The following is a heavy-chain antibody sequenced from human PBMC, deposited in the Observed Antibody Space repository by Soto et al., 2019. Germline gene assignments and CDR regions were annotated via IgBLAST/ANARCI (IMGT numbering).Heavy chain of an antibody. J-gene: IGHJ6*02. CDR3: ARDPVSGGGRMDV. CDR1: GGSISSGGYY. V-gene: IGHV4-31*03. D-gene: IGHD5-12*01. CDR2: IYYSGST. Sequence: QVQLQESGPGLVKPSQTLSLTCTVSGGSISSGGYYWSWIRQHPGKGLEWIGYIYYSGSTYYNPSLKSRVTISVDTSKHQFSPKLSSVTAAATAVYYCARDPVSGGGRMDVWGQGTTVTVSS.